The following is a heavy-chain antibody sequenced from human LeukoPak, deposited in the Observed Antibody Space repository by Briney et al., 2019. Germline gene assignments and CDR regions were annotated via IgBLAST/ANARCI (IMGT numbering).Heavy chain of an antibody. J-gene: IGHJ4*02. D-gene: IGHD3-22*01. V-gene: IGHV1-3*01. Sequence: ASVKVSCKASGYTLTSYAMHWVRQAPGQRLEWMGWINAGNGNTKYSQKFQGRVTITRDTSASTAYMELSSLRSEDTAVYYCARGATYYYDSSGYYLPRYYFDYWGQGTLVTVSS. CDR1: GYTLTSYA. CDR3: ARGATYYYDSSGYYLPRYYFDY. CDR2: INAGNGNT.